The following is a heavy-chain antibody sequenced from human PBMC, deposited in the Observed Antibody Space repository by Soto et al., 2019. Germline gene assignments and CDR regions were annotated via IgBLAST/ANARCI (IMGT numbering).Heavy chain of an antibody. J-gene: IGHJ6*02. CDR2: IIPIFGTA. CDR3: ARDRRRFLEWSQAYYGMDV. D-gene: IGHD3-3*01. CDR1: GGTFSSYA. Sequence: SVKVSCKASGGTFSSYAISWVRQAPGQGLEWMGGIIPIFGTANYAQKFQGRVTITADKSTSTAYMELSSLRSEDTAVYYCARDRRRFLEWSQAYYGMDVWGQGTTVTVSS. V-gene: IGHV1-69*06.